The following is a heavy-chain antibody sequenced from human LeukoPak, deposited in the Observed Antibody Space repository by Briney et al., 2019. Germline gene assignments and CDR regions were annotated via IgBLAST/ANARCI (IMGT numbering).Heavy chain of an antibody. CDR1: GYTFTGYY. Sequence: GASVKVSCKASGYTFTGYYMHWVRQAPGQGLEWMGRINPNSGGTTYVQKFQGRVTMTMDTSISTAYMELSRLRSDDTAVYYCARVYCTNGVCYRRAFDIWGQGTMVTVSS. V-gene: IGHV1-2*06. CDR3: ARVYCTNGVCYRRAFDI. CDR2: INPNSGGT. D-gene: IGHD2-8*01. J-gene: IGHJ3*02.